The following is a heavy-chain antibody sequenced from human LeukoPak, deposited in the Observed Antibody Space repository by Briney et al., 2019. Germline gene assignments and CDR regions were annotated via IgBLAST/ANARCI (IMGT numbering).Heavy chain of an antibody. V-gene: IGHV3-48*03. CDR2: ISSSGSTI. D-gene: IGHD3-22*01. CDR3: AKDYGYYDTSGYYFDQ. CDR1: GFTFSSYE. J-gene: IGHJ4*02. Sequence: GGSLRLSCAASGFTFSSYEMNWVRQAPGKGLEWVSYISSSGSTIYYADSVKGRFTISRDNSKKILFLQMNSLRTEDTAVYYCAKDYGYYDTSGYYFDQWGQGTLVTVSS.